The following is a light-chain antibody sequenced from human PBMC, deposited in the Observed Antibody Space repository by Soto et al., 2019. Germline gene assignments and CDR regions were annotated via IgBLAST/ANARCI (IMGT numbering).Light chain of an antibody. V-gene: IGKV3D-15*01. Sequence: EIVMTQSPATLSVSPGERATLSCRASQSVSSYLAWYQQKPGQAPRLLIYDASNRATGIPARFSGSGSGTEFTLTISSLQSEDFAIYYCQQYQNLWTFGQGTKV. CDR1: QSVSSY. J-gene: IGKJ1*01. CDR3: QQYQNLWT. CDR2: DAS.